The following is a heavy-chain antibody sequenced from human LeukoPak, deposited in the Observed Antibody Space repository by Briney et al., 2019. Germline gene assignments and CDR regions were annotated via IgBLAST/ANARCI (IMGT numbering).Heavy chain of an antibody. Sequence: ASETLSLTCTVSGGSISSYYWSWIRQPPGKGLEWIGYIYYSGSTNYNPSLKSRVTISVDTSKNQFSLKLSSVTAADTAVYYCARGHHYYDSSGYYNWFDPWGQGTLVTVSS. CDR2: IYYSGST. CDR1: GGSISSYY. CDR3: ARGHHYYDSSGYYNWFDP. J-gene: IGHJ5*02. V-gene: IGHV4-59*01. D-gene: IGHD3-22*01.